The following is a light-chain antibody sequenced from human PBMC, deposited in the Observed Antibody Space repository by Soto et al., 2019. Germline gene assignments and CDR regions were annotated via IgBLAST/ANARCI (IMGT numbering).Light chain of an antibody. V-gene: IGKV1-5*01. CDR2: DAS. CDR3: QQYQTYAT. CDR1: QSISSW. Sequence: DIQMTQPPSTLSASVGDRVTIACRASQSISSWLAWYQQKPGKAPKALIYDASRLGSGVPSRFSGSGSGTEFTLTISSLQPDDFATYYCQQYQTYATFGQGTRLEIK. J-gene: IGKJ5*01.